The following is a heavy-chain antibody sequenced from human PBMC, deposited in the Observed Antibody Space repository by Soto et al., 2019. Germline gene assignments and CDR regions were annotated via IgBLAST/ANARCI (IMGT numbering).Heavy chain of an antibody. V-gene: IGHV1-3*01. J-gene: IGHJ4*02. D-gene: IGHD2-15*01. CDR3: ARDAPAKYCSGGSCYSDPARIQFDY. CDR1: GYTFTSYA. Sequence: GASVKVSCKASGYTFTSYAMHWVRQAPGQRLEWMGWINAGNGNTKYSQKFQGRVTITRDTSASTAYMELSSLRSEDTAVYYCARDAPAKYCSGGSCYSDPARIQFDYWGQGTLVTVSS. CDR2: INAGNGNT.